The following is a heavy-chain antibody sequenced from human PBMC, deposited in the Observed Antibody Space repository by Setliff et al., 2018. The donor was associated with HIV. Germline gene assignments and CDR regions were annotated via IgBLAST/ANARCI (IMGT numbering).Heavy chain of an antibody. D-gene: IGHD1-26*01. CDR2: VDPEDGET. J-gene: IGHJ1*01. CDR1: GYTFSDHY. V-gene: IGHV1-69-2*01. CDR3: ATVPSGSYSTSYISAEYFQD. Sequence: ASVKVSCKVSGYTFSDHYLHWVQQAPGKGLEWLGLVDPEDGETMYAEQFQYSVTITADKSTGTASMELSSRRSEDTAVYYWATVPSGSYSTSYISAEYFQDWGQGTLVTVSS.